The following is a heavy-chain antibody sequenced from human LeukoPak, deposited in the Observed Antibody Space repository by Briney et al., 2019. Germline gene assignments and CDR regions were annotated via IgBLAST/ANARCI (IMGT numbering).Heavy chain of an antibody. CDR2: IYTSGST. V-gene: IGHV4-4*07. J-gene: IGHJ3*02. CDR3: ARDGPFRLMYSGSLRGAFDI. Sequence: PSGTLSLTFTVSGGSISSYYWSWIRQPAGKGLEWIGRIYTSGSTNYNPSLKSRVTMSVDTSKNQFSLKLSSVTAADTAVYYCARDGPFRLMYSGSLRGAFDIWGQGTMVTVSS. D-gene: IGHD1-26*01. CDR1: GGSISSYY.